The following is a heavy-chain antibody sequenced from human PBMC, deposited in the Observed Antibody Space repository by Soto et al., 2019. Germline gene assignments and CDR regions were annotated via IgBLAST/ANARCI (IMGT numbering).Heavy chain of an antibody. J-gene: IGHJ4*02. Sequence: QVRLEQSGPEVKKTGASVKVSCKASGYTFTSYGISWVRQAPGQGLEWMGWINIYSGDANYAQRFQDRVTMTRDTSTNTVYMEMRSLRSDDTAVYYFARAFYYYDNSGLAYWGQGTLVTVSS. V-gene: IGHV1-18*01. D-gene: IGHD3-22*01. CDR1: GYTFTSYG. CDR2: INIYSGDA. CDR3: ARAFYYYDNSGLAY.